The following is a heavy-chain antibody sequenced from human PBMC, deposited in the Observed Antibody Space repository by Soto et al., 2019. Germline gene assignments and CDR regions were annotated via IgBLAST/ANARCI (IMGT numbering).Heavy chain of an antibody. J-gene: IGHJ4*02. CDR1: GFTFSSYA. CDR3: ARARDGYSIFDY. CDR2: IPYDGSNK. D-gene: IGHD4-4*01. Sequence: QVQLVESGGGVVQPGRSLRLSCAASGFTFSSYAMHWVRQAPGKGLEWVAVIPYDGSNKYYADSVKGRFTISRDNSKNTLYLQMNSLRAEDTAVYYCARARDGYSIFDYWGQGTLVTVSS. V-gene: IGHV3-30-3*01.